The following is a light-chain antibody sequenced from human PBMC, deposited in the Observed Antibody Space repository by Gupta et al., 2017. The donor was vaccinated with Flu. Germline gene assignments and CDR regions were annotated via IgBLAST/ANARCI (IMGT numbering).Light chain of an antibody. CDR2: GST. J-gene: IGLJ2*01. CDR3: QSFDSGLSGQV. CDR1: SNIGAGYD. V-gene: IGLV1-40*01. Sequence: SNIGAGYDVPWYQQVPGKAPKLLIYGSTDRPSGTPDRFSGSKSGTSASLAITGLQAEDEADYYCQSFDSGLSGQVFGEGTKLTVL.